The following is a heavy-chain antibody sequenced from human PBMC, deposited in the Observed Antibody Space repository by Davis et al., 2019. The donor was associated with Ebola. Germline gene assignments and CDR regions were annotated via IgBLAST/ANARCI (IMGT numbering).Heavy chain of an antibody. CDR1: GYTFTSYG. D-gene: IGHD3-9*01. CDR2: ISAYNGNT. J-gene: IGHJ4*02. CDR3: ARDSFILTGYHRGYFDY. V-gene: IGHV1-18*01. Sequence: ASVKVSCKASGYTFTSYGISWVRQAPGQGLEWMGWISAYNGNTNYAQKLQGRVTMTTDTSTSTAYMELRSLKSDDTAVYYCARDSFILTGYHRGYFDYWGQGTLVTVSS.